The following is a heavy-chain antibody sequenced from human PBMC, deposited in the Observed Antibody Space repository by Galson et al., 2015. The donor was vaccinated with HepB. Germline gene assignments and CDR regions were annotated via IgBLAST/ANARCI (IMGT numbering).Heavy chain of an antibody. Sequence: SLRLSCAASGFGFDTHAMSWVRQAPGKGLEWISGISGNGDSTFYADSVKGRFTVSRDNSNNMLYLQMNSPRAEDAGLYFCAKGYGLFDSWGQGILVTVSS. D-gene: IGHD5-18*01. CDR1: GFGFDTHA. J-gene: IGHJ5*01. CDR2: ISGNGDST. CDR3: AKGYGLFDS. V-gene: IGHV3-23*01.